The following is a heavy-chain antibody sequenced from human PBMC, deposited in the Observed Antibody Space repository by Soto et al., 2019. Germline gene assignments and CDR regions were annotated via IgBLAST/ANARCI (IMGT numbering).Heavy chain of an antibody. CDR2: IYPGDSDT. V-gene: IGHV5-51*01. CDR1: GYSFTSYW. Sequence: PGESLKISCNGSGYSFTSYWIGWVRQMPGKGLEWMGIIYPGDSDTRYSPSLQGQVTISADKSISTAYLQWSSLKASDTAMYYCARNRTYYYDSSDAFDIWGQGTMVTVSS. CDR3: ARNRTYYYDSSDAFDI. D-gene: IGHD3-22*01. J-gene: IGHJ3*02.